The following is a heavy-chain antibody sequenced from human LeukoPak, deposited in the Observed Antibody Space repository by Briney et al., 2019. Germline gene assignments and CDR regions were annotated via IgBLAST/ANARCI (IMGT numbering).Heavy chain of an antibody. CDR3: ARALGSYYDTSVYQAY. J-gene: IGHJ4*02. CDR1: GYTFNDYY. D-gene: IGHD3-22*01. Sequence: ASVKVSCKASGYTFNDYYIHWVRQGPRQGLGWMGWISPKSGVTNYEQKFQGRVTMARDTSLSTAYMELSRLRSDDTAVYFCARALGSYYDTSVYQAYWGQGTLVTV. CDR2: ISPKSGVT. V-gene: IGHV1-2*02.